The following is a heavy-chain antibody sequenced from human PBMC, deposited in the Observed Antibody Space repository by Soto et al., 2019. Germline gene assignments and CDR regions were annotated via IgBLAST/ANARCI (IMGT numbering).Heavy chain of an antibody. CDR2: INHSGGT. J-gene: IGHJ6*02. V-gene: IGHV4-34*01. CDR1: GGSFSGYY. CDR3: ASGGTIEGDSTYYGMDV. Sequence: KSSETLSLTCAVYGGSFSGYYWSWIRQPPGKGLEWIGEINHSGGTSSNPSLKSRVTISVDTSKNQFSLKLTSVTAADTAVYYCASGGTIEGDSTYYGMDVWGQGTTVTVSS. D-gene: IGHD1-1*01.